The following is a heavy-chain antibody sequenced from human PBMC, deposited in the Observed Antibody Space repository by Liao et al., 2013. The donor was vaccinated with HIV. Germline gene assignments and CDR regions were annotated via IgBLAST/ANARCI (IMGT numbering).Heavy chain of an antibody. CDR1: GGFISNYY. J-gene: IGHJ5*02. Sequence: QVQLQESGPGLVKPSETLSLTCTVSGGFISNYYWSWIRQPAGKGLEWIGRFYTGGTTNYNPSLKSRVTMSVDTSKNQFSLRLTSVTAADTAVYYCTRDIGWIQLSRFDPWGQGTLVTVSS. D-gene: IGHD5-18*01. CDR3: TRDIGWIQLSRFDP. CDR2: FYTGGTT. V-gene: IGHV4-4*07.